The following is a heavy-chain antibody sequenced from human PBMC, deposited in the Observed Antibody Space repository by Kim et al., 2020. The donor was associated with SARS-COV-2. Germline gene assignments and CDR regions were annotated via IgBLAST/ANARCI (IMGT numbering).Heavy chain of an antibody. CDR3: AIRGRNSSCNFCMVDY. D-gene: IGHD2-15*01. V-gene: IGHV3-23*05. J-gene: IGHJ4*01. Sequence: GGSLRLSCAASGFSFSTSAMHWVRQAPGKGLEWVAGIWSSGSRTYYADSVKGRFTISRDNSKNTLNLQMNSLRAEDTALYYCAIRGRNSSCNFCMVDY. CDR1: GFSFSTSA. CDR2: IWSSGSRT.